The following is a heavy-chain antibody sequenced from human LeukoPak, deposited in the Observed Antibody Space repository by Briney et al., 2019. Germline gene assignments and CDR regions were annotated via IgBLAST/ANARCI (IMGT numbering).Heavy chain of an antibody. J-gene: IGHJ5*02. CDR3: AKDSSAAAGTDSWFDP. CDR1: GFTFDDYA. D-gene: IGHD6-13*01. CDR2: ISGYGGST. Sequence: GGSLRLSCAASGFTFDDYAMHWVRQAPGKGLEWVSLISGYGGSTYYADSVKGRFTISRDNSKNSLYLQMNSLRTEDTALYYCAKDSSAAAGTDSWFDPWGQGTLVTVSS. V-gene: IGHV3-43*02.